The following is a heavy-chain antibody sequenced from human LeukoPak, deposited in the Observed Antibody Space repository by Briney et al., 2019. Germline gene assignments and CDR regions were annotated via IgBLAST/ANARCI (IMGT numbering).Heavy chain of an antibody. CDR2: IYSGGST. J-gene: IGHJ4*02. CDR1: GFTVSSNY. CDR3: ARDGIYDSSGYYHY. V-gene: IGHV3-66*01. D-gene: IGHD3-22*01. Sequence: PGGSLRLSCAASGFTVSSNYMSWVRQAPGKGLEWVSVIYSGGSTYYADSVKGRFTISRDNSKNTLYLQMNSLRAEDTAVYYCARDGIYDSSGYYHYWGQGTLVTVSS.